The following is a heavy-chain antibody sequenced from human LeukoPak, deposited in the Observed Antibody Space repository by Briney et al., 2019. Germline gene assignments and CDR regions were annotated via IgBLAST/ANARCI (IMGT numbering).Heavy chain of an antibody. D-gene: IGHD4-17*01. CDR1: GGSISSSSYY. V-gene: IGHV4-39*01. Sequence: SETLSLTCTVSGGSISSSSYYWGWIRQPPGKGLEWIGSIYYSGSTYYNPSLKSRVTISVDTSKNQFSLKLSSVTAADTAVYYCAGHTVTTIFDYWGQGTLVTVSS. CDR3: AGHTVTTIFDY. J-gene: IGHJ4*02. CDR2: IYYSGST.